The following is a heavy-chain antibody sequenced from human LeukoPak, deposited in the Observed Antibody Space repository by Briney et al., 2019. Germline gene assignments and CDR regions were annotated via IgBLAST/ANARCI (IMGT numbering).Heavy chain of an antibody. Sequence: SETLSLTCTVSGGSISSYYWTWIRQPAGKGLEWIGRIYSSGSTYYNPSLKSRVTMSVDTSKNQFSLKLSSVTAADTAVYYCARYAYYYDSGGYYQVDYWGRGTLVTVSS. J-gene: IGHJ4*02. CDR3: ARYAYYYDSGGYYQVDY. CDR1: GGSISSYY. CDR2: IYSSGST. D-gene: IGHD3-22*01. V-gene: IGHV4-4*07.